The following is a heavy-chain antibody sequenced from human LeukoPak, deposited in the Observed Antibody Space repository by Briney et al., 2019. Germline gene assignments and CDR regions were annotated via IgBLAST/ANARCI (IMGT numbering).Heavy chain of an antibody. J-gene: IGHJ4*02. Sequence: ASVKVSCKASGYTFTGYYIHWVRQAPGQGLEWMGWINPNGGATNYAQEFQGRVTMTRDTSISTAYVELSRLRSDDTVMYYCARRPGSSYGSLDCWGQGTLVTVSS. V-gene: IGHV1-2*02. CDR1: GYTFTGYY. D-gene: IGHD5-18*01. CDR2: INPNGGAT. CDR3: ARRPGSSYGSLDC.